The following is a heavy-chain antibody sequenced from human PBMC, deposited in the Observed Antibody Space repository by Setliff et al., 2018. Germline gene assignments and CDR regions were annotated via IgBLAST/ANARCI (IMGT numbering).Heavy chain of an antibody. Sequence: SETLSLTCTVSGDSINSRTIYWSWIRQPAGKGPEWIGHIYASGSTNYNPSLKRRVTISLDTSKNQFALKLSSVTAADTGVYYCVRDDPNRYDVSGYCVGYFDYWGLGTPVTVSS. J-gene: IGHJ4*02. V-gene: IGHV4-61*09. CDR2: IYASGST. CDR3: VRDDPNRYDVSGYCVGYFDY. D-gene: IGHD3-22*01. CDR1: GDSINSRTIY.